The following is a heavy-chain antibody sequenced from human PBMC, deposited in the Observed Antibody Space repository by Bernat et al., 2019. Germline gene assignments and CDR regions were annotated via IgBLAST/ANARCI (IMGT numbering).Heavy chain of an antibody. D-gene: IGHD3-3*01. CDR3: AGHQEAYEWLRYGGDYYYYYMDV. CDR1: GFTVSSNY. Sequence: EVQLVESGGGLIQPGGSLRLSCAASGFTVSSNYMSWVRQAPGTGLEWVSVIYTDGSTSYADSVKGRFSIARDNCKNTLYLQRNSLRDEDTAVYYCAGHQEAYEWLRYGGDYYYYYMDVWGKGTTVTVSS. J-gene: IGHJ6*03. CDR2: IYTDGST. V-gene: IGHV3-53*01.